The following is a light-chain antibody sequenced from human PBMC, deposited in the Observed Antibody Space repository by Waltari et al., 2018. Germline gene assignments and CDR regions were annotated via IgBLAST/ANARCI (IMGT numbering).Light chain of an antibody. CDR3: QQCYTFPYT. J-gene: IGKJ2*01. CDR1: QSVVFSSNNKNY. CDR2: WAS. V-gene: IGKV4-1*01. Sequence: DIVLTQSPDSLAVSLGERATIYCKSSQSVVFSSNNKNYLAWYQQKPGQPPKLLITWASTRESGVPDRFSGSGSETDFTLTISSLQAEDVAVYYCQQCYTFPYTFGQGTKLEIK.